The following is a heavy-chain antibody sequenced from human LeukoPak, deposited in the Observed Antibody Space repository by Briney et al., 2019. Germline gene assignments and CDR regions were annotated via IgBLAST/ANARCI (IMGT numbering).Heavy chain of an antibody. Sequence: GASVKVSCKASGYTFTSYDINWVRQATGQGLEWMGWMNPNSGNTGYAQKFKGRVTMTRNTSISTAYMELSSLGSEDTAVYYCARGAGRWYNWFDPWGQGTLVTVSS. CDR2: MNPNSGNT. D-gene: IGHD6-13*01. J-gene: IGHJ5*02. CDR1: GYTFTSYD. CDR3: ARGAGRWYNWFDP. V-gene: IGHV1-8*01.